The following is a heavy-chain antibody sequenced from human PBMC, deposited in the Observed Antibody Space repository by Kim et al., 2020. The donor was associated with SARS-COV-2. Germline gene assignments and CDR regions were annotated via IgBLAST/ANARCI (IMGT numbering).Heavy chain of an antibody. Sequence: SETLSLTCTVSGGSINHYHWSWVRQPPGRALAWIAYISDSGTSNYNPSPMSRVTMSLDTSKNQFSLRLTTVTAPDTATYYCVVINVFDIWGPGAMVTVSS. CDR2: ISDSGTS. CDR3: VVINVFDI. CDR1: GGSINHYH. V-gene: IGHV4-59*08. D-gene: IGHD3-22*01. J-gene: IGHJ3*02.